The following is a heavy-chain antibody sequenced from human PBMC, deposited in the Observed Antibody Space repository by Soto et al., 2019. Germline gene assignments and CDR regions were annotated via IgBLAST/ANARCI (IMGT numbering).Heavy chain of an antibody. V-gene: IGHV4-4*02. CDR3: ARVFSGYEWEGGAFDI. D-gene: IGHD5-12*01. CDR2: IYHSGST. CDR1: SGSISSSNW. J-gene: IGHJ3*02. Sequence: SETLSLTCAVSSGSISSSNWWSWVRQPPGKGLEWIGEIYHSGSTNYNPSLKSRVTISVDKSKNQFSLKLSSVTAADTAVYYCARVFSGYEWEGGAFDIWGQGTMVTVSS.